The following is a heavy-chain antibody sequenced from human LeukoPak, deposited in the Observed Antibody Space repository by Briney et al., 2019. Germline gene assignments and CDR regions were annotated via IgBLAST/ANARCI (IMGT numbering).Heavy chain of an antibody. J-gene: IGHJ2*01. Sequence: PGGSLRLSCAASGFTFSSYSMNWVRQAPGKGLEWVSYISSSGATIYYADSVKGRFTISRDNAKNSLYLQMNSLRAEDTAVYYCARGAGLRRYFDLWGRGTLVTVSS. CDR1: GFTFSSYS. CDR2: ISSSGATI. V-gene: IGHV3-48*04. CDR3: ARGAGLRRYFDL.